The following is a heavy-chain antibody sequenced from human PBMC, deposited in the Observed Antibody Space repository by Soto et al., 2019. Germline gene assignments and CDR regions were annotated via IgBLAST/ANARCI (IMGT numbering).Heavy chain of an antibody. CDR3: ARHIHNQGLDYYFDS. Sequence: QLQLQESGPGLVKPSETLSLTCNASGGSITSSGSAWGWIRQSPGKGLEWIGTIDYSGNIYYIPSLTSRLTISVDTSKNQISLKLSSVTAADTAVSYCARHIHNQGLDYYFDSWGQGTLVTVSS. CDR2: IDYSGNI. D-gene: IGHD1-1*01. CDR1: GGSITSSGSA. V-gene: IGHV4-39*01. J-gene: IGHJ4*02.